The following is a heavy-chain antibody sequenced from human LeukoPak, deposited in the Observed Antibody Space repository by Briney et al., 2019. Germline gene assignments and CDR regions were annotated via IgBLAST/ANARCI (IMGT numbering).Heavy chain of an antibody. Sequence: GESLKISCKTSGYNFTTFWIGWVRQMPGKGLEWMGIIYPGDSDTRYSPSFQGQVTISADKSISTAYLQWSSLKASDTAMYYCARRLLPTVMQAFDIWGQGTMVTVSS. J-gene: IGHJ3*02. CDR2: IYPGDSDT. D-gene: IGHD4-17*01. CDR3: ARRLLPTVMQAFDI. CDR1: GYNFTTFW. V-gene: IGHV5-51*01.